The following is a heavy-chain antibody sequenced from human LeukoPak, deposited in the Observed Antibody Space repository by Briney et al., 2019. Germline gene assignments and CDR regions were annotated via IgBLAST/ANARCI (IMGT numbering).Heavy chain of an antibody. Sequence: ASVKVSCKASGGTFSSYAISWVRQAPGQGLEWMGGIIPIFGTANYAQKFQGRVTITADKSTSTAYMELSSLRSDDTAVYYCARGGALGSSGYADIWGQGTMVTVSS. CDR2: IIPIFGTA. CDR3: ARGGALGSSGYADI. D-gene: IGHD3-22*01. CDR1: GGTFSSYA. V-gene: IGHV1-69*06. J-gene: IGHJ3*02.